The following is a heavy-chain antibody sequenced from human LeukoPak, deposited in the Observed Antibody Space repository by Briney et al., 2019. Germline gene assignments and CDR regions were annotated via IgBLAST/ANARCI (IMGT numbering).Heavy chain of an antibody. Sequence: GGSLRLSCAASGFTFSSYAMSWVRQAPGKGLEWVSAISGSGGSTYYADSVKGRFTISRDNSKNTPYLQMNSLRAEDTAVYYCAKYRKGHRKYSSSSAYYYYYMDVWGKGTTVTVSS. V-gene: IGHV3-23*01. CDR1: GFTFSSYA. CDR3: AKYRKGHRKYSSSSAYYYYYMDV. D-gene: IGHD6-6*01. J-gene: IGHJ6*03. CDR2: ISGSGGST.